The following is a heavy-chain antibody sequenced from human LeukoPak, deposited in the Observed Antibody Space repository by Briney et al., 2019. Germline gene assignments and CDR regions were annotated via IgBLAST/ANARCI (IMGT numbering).Heavy chain of an antibody. CDR3: ARNKRNYGDYYYYGMDV. CDR1: GFTVSSNY. D-gene: IGHD4-17*01. Sequence: EGSLRLSCAASGFTVSSNYMSWVRQAPGKGLEWVSVIYSGGSTYYADSVKGRFTISRHNSKNTLYLQMNSLRAEDTAVYYCARNKRNYGDYYYYGMDVWGQGTTVTASS. J-gene: IGHJ6*02. V-gene: IGHV3-53*04. CDR2: IYSGGST.